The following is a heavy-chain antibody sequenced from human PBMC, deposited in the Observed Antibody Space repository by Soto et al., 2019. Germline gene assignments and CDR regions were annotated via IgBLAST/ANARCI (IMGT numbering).Heavy chain of an antibody. CDR3: ARDLPHDYVVFDY. V-gene: IGHV4-30-4*01. Sequence: SETLSLTCTVSGGSISSGDYYWSWIRQPPGKGLEWIGYIYYSGSTYYNPSLKSRVTMSVDTSKNQFSLKLSSVTPADTAVYYCARDLPHDYVVFDYWGQGTLVTVSS. CDR1: GGSISSGDYY. CDR2: IYYSGST. J-gene: IGHJ4*02. D-gene: IGHD4-17*01.